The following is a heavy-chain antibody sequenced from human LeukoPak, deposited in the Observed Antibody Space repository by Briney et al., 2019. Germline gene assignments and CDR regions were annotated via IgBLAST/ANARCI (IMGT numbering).Heavy chain of an antibody. CDR1: GFTFSSYA. D-gene: IGHD6-19*01. V-gene: IGHV3-30*04. Sequence: GGSLRLSCAASGFTFSSYAMHWVRQAPGKGLEWVAVISYDGSNKYYADSVKGRFTISRDNSKNTLYLQMNSLRAEDTAVYYCARDGRQWLAQGCFDYWGQGTLVTVPS. CDR3: ARDGRQWLAQGCFDY. CDR2: ISYDGSNK. J-gene: IGHJ4*02.